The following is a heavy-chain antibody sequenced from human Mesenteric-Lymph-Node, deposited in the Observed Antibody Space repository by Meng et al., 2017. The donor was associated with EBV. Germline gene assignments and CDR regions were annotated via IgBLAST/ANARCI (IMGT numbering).Heavy chain of an antibody. CDR3: AREGPATAPFY. D-gene: IGHD6-13*01. V-gene: IGHV1-2*06. CDR2: IDPNSGDT. J-gene: IGHJ4*02. CDR1: GSTFTGFY. Sequence: QTVEAGADGKKSEATVKVSCKATGSTFTGFYNHGGRRAPGEGPEGMGRIDPNSGDTIYAQKFQGRVTMTRDTSIDTAYMDLSGLTSDDTAMYFCAREGPATAPFYWGQGTLVTVSS.